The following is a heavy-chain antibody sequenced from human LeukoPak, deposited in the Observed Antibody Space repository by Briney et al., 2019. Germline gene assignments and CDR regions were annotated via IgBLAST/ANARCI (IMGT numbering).Heavy chain of an antibody. CDR1: GGSISSSSYY. Sequence: PAETLSLTCTVSGGSISSSSYYWGWIRQPPGKGLEWIGSIYYSGSTYYNPSLKSRVTISVDTSKNQFSLKLSSVTAADTAVYYCARLPGVARLDYWGQGTLVTVSS. V-gene: IGHV4-39*07. J-gene: IGHJ4*02. D-gene: IGHD6-6*01. CDR2: IYYSGST. CDR3: ARLPGVARLDY.